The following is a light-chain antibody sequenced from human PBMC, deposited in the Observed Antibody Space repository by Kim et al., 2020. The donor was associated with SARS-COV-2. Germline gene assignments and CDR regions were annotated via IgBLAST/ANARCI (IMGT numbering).Light chain of an antibody. CDR1: NNNVGSQG. CDR2: RNN. Sequence: QTATLTCTGNNNNVGSQGAGWLQQYQGHPPKLLFYRNNKRPSAVSEGFSADRSSNTATLTITGLQPEDEADYYCAAWDGSLRYVLFGGGTQLTVL. CDR3: AAWDGSLRYVL. V-gene: IGLV10-54*01. J-gene: IGLJ3*02.